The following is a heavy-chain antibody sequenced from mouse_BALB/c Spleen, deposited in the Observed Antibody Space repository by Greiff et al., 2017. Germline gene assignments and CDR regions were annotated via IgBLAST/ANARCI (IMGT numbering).Heavy chain of an antibody. CDR2: IYPGNVNT. CDR1: GYTFTSYY. Sequence: QVQLQQSGPELVKPGASVRISCKASGYTFTSYYIHWVKQRPGQGLEWIGWIYPGNVNTKYNEKFKGKATLTADKSSSTAYMQLSSLTSEDSAVYFCARSDSLRDYYAMDYWGQGTSVTVSS. D-gene: IGHD1-1*01. J-gene: IGHJ4*01. V-gene: IGHV1S56*01. CDR3: ARSDSLRDYYAMDY.